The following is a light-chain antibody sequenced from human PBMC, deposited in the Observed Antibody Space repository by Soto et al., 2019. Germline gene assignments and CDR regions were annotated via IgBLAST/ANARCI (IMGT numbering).Light chain of an antibody. CDR1: QSISTY. CDR2: GAS. J-gene: IGKJ2*01. CDR3: QQRYSPLYT. Sequence: IQRTQSPSSMSASIGDRVTITCRPSQSISTYLHWYQQKPGEAPKRLISGASTLQCGVPSRFSGSGSGTEFTLTITTLQREDFASYYCQQRYSPLYTFGQRNNLEI. V-gene: IGKV1-39*01.